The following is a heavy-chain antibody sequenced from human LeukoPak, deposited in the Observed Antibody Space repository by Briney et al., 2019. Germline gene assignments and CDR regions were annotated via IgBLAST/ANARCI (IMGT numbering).Heavy chain of an antibody. CDR1: GFTFSSFG. D-gene: IGHD5-24*01. CDR2: IWYDASDR. V-gene: IGHV3-33*01. CDR3: VRGVGVSRFNYFDP. Sequence: PGRSLTLSCAASGFTFSSFGMHWVRQAPGKGLEWVAVIWYDASDRYYADSVKGRSTISRDNSKNTLFLQMNSLRDDDTAVYYCVRGVGVSRFNYFDPWGQGTLVVVSS. J-gene: IGHJ5*02.